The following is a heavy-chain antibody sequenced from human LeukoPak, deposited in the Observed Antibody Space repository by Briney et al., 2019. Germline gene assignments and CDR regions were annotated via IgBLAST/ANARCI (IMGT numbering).Heavy chain of an antibody. Sequence: GASVKVSCKASGYTFTSYDINWVRQATGQGLEWMGRIIPIFGTANYAQKFQGRVTITTDESTSTAYMELSSLRSEDTAVYYCARESTFRYYYYMDVWGKGTTVTVSS. V-gene: IGHV1-69*05. D-gene: IGHD3-16*01. CDR1: GYTFTSYD. CDR3: ARESTFRYYYYMDV. J-gene: IGHJ6*03. CDR2: IIPIFGTA.